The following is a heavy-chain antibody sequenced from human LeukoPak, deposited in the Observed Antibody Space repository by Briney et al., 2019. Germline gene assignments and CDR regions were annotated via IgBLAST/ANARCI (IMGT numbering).Heavy chain of an antibody. CDR1: GYSISSGYY. V-gene: IGHV4-38-2*02. CDR3: ARRRGGGTHDY. Sequence: SETLSLTCTVSGYSISSGYYWGWIRQPPGKGLEWIGSMYRSGSTYYNPSLKSRVNISVDTSKNQFSLKLNSVTAADTAVYYCARRRGGGTHDYWGQGTLVTVSS. J-gene: IGHJ4*02. CDR2: MYRSGST. D-gene: IGHD1-26*01.